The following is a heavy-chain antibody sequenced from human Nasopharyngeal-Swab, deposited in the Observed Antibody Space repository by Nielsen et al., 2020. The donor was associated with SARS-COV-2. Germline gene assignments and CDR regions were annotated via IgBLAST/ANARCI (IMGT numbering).Heavy chain of an antibody. Sequence: GESLKISCAASRFSFSNYGMDWVRQAPGKGLEWVAAIWNDGDNQYYADSVKGRFIISRDNSNNKLYLQMNSLRAEVTAVYYCARDRRPLPGDVQGVLMDSWGQGTLVTVSS. CDR2: IWNDGDNQ. CDR1: RFSFSNYG. V-gene: IGHV3-33*01. CDR3: ARDRRPLPGDVQGVLMDS. J-gene: IGHJ5*02. D-gene: IGHD3-10*02.